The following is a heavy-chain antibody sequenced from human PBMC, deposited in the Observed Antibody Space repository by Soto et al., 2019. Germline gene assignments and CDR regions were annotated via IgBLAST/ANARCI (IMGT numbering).Heavy chain of an antibody. CDR1: GFTFINYA. V-gene: IGHV3-23*01. J-gene: IGHJ3*02. D-gene: IGHD3-16*01. Sequence: GGSLRLSCSASGFTFINYAMSWVRQAPGKGLEWVSVVSSGGVFTYYADSLKCRFIISIYNSKSTLFLQMNSLRAEDTDIYYCAKDRMSDHYVWDHFDIWGQRTLVTVSS. CDR3: AKDRMSDHYVWDHFDI. CDR2: VSSGGVFT.